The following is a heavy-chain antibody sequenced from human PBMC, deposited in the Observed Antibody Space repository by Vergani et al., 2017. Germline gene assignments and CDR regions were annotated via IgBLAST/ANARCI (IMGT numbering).Heavy chain of an antibody. CDR1: GGSFTSYH. CDR2: IDHTGRP. D-gene: IGHD2-8*01. V-gene: IGHV4-34*01. CDR3: ARVNTDTNGHLYYYYYMDV. Sequence: QVQLQQWGGGLLKPSETLSLTCVVNGGSFTSYHWTWIRQSPGEGLEWVGDIDHTGRPDNNPSLKSRFTMSVDKSRNQFSLTLNTVTVTDTAIYFCARVNTDTNGHLYYYYYMDVWGQGTAVTVS. J-gene: IGHJ6*03.